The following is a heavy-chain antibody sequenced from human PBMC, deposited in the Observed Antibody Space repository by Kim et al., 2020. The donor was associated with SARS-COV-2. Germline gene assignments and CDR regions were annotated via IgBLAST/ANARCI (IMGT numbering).Heavy chain of an antibody. CDR3: AKVRDYYDSSGYKYYFDY. J-gene: IGHJ4*02. D-gene: IGHD3-22*01. CDR1: GFTFSSYA. Sequence: GGSLRLSCAASGFTFSSYAMNWVRQAPGKGLEWVSAISGSSGSTYYADSVKGRFTISRDNSKNTLYLQMNSLRAEETAVYYCAKVRDYYDSSGYKYYFDYWGQGTLVTVSS. V-gene: IGHV3-23*01. CDR2: ISGSSGST.